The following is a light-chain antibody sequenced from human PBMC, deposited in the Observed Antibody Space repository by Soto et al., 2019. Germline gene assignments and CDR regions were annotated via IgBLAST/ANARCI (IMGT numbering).Light chain of an antibody. Sequence: DIQMTQSPSSLSASVGDRVTITCRASQNINNFLNWYQQKPGEAPKLLIYAASSLQSGVPSRFSASGSGTDFTLAISSLQAEDFATYYCQQSSSTAPVTFGGGTRVDMK. CDR2: AAS. J-gene: IGKJ4*01. CDR1: QNINNF. CDR3: QQSSSTAPVT. V-gene: IGKV1-39*01.